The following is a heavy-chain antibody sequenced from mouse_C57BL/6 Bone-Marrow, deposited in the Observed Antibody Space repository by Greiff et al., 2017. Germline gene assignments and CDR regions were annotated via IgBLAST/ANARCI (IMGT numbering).Heavy chain of an antibody. D-gene: IGHD4-1*02. CDR1: GYAFTNYL. CDR2: INPGSGGT. CDR3: ARLNWARNWYFDV. Sequence: QVQLQQSGAELVRPGTSVKVSCKASGYAFTNYLIEWVKQRPGQGLEWIGVINPGSGGTNYNEKFKGKATLTADKSSSTAYMQLSSLTSEDSAVYFCARLNWARNWYFDVWGTGTTVTVSS. J-gene: IGHJ1*03. V-gene: IGHV1-54*01.